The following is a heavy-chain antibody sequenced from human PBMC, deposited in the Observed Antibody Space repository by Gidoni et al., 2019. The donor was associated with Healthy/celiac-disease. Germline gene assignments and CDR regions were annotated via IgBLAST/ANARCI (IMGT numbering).Heavy chain of an antibody. Sequence: QVQLVQSGAEVKKPGASVQVSCKASGYTFPSYDINWVRQATGQGLEWMGWMNPNSGNTGYAQKFQGRVTMTRNTSRSTAYMELSSLRSEDTAVYYCARVAGDYEGWFDPWGQGTLVTVSS. CDR2: MNPNSGNT. J-gene: IGHJ5*02. D-gene: IGHD4-17*01. V-gene: IGHV1-8*01. CDR1: GYTFPSYD. CDR3: ARVAGDYEGWFDP.